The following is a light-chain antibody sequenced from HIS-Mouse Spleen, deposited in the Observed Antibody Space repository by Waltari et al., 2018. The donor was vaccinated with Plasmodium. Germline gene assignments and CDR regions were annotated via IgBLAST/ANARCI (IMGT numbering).Light chain of an antibody. V-gene: IGKV3-20*01. CDR2: GAS. CDR1: QSVSRRY. CDR3: QQYGSSPRT. J-gene: IGKJ1*01. Sequence: IVLTQSPATLYLSPGKRATLACRASQSVSRRYLAWYQQKPGQAPRLLIYGASSSATGIPDRFSGSGSGTDFTLTISRLEPEDFAVYYCQQYGSSPRTFGQGTKVEIK.